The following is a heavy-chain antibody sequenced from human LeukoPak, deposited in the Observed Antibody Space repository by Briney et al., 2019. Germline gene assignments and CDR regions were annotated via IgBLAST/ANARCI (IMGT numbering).Heavy chain of an antibody. J-gene: IGHJ4*02. CDR1: GGSISSSSYY. Sequence: SETLSLTCTVSGGSISSSSYYWGWIRQPPGKGLEWIGSIYYSGSTYYNPSLKSRVTISVDTSKNQFSLKLSSVTAADTAVYYCARVLTILSSGYYAENWGQGTLVTVSS. CDR3: ARVLTILSSGYYAEN. CDR2: IYYSGST. D-gene: IGHD3-22*01. V-gene: IGHV4-39*07.